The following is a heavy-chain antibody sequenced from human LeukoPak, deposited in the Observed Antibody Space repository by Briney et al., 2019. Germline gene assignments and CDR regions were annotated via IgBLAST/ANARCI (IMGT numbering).Heavy chain of an antibody. V-gene: IGHV4-31*03. CDR2: MYYSGST. J-gene: IGHJ3*02. Sequence: MPSQTLSLTCTVSGGSISSGGYYWSWIRQHPGKGLQWFGYMYYSGSTYYNPSLKSRVTISVDTSKNQFSLKLSSVTAADTAVYYRARDFRDYYDSSGSPFYAFDIWGQGTMVTVSS. D-gene: IGHD3-22*01. CDR3: ARDFRDYYDSSGSPFYAFDI. CDR1: GGSISSGGYY.